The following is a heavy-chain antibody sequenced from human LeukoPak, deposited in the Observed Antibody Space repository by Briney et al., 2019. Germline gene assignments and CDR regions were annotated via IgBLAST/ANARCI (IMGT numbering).Heavy chain of an antibody. V-gene: IGHV3-30*04. Sequence: GGSLRLSCAASGFTFSSYAMHWVRQAPGKGLEWVAVISYDGSNKYYADSVKGRFTISRDNSKNTLYLQMNSLRAEDTAVYYCARDPLWDYQFDHWGQGTLVTVSS. CDR1: GFTFSSYA. J-gene: IGHJ4*02. D-gene: IGHD1-7*01. CDR3: ARDPLWDYQFDH. CDR2: ISYDGSNK.